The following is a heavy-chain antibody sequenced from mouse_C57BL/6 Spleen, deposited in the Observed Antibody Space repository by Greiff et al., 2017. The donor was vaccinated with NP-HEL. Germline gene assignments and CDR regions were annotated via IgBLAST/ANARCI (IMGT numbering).Heavy chain of an antibody. D-gene: IGHD1-1*01. CDR2: ISPRDGST. V-gene: IGHV1-85*01. Sequence: QVQLKESGPELVKPGASVKLSCKASGYTFTSYDINWVKQRPGPGLEWIGWISPRDGSTKYNEKFKGKATLTVDTSSSTAYMELHRLTSEDSAVYFCARSYYYGSSPYWCFDVWGTGTTVTVSS. CDR1: GYTFTSYD. J-gene: IGHJ1*03. CDR3: ARSYYYGSSPYWCFDV.